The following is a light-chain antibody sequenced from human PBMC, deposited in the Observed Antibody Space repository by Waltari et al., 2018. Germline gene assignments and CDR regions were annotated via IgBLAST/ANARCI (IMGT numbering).Light chain of an antibody. CDR2: EVT. J-gene: IGLJ1*01. Sequence: QSALTQPTSVSGSPGQSSTISCSGTSGAVRPYNLVSWYQQHPGKVPKLMIYEVTERPSGVSNRFSASKSGNTASLTISGLQAEDEADYYCCSYAGSNTYVFGTGTKVIVL. CDR3: CSYAGSNTYV. CDR1: SGAVRPYNL. V-gene: IGLV2-23*02.